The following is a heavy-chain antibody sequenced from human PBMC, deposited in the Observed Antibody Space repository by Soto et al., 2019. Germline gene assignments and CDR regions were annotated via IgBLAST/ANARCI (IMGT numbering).Heavy chain of an antibody. J-gene: IGHJ4*02. V-gene: IGHV3-30*18. D-gene: IGHD1-26*01. CDR1: GFSFSSYG. CDR3: AKATYSGSYFSDY. Sequence: QVQLVESGGGVVQPGRSLRLSCAASGFSFSSYGLHWVRQAPGKGLEWVAAISYDGSNEYYADSVKGRFTISRDNSKNTLYLQMNSLRAEDTAVYYCAKATYSGSYFSDYWGQGTLVTVYS. CDR2: ISYDGSNE.